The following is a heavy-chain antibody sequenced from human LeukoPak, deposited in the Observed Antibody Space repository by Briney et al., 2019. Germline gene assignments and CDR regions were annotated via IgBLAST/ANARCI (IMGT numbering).Heavy chain of an antibody. V-gene: IGHV3-7*02. J-gene: IGHJ4*02. CDR3: ARGLDGSFDY. D-gene: IGHD1-14*01. Sequence: PGGSLRLSCAASGFPLSNYWMTWVRQAPGRGLEWVAHIKQDGSEKYHVDSVKGRFTISRDNAKNTLYLQMNSLRDEDTAVYYCARGLDGSFDYWGLGTLVTVSS. CDR1: GFPLSNYW. CDR2: IKQDGSEK.